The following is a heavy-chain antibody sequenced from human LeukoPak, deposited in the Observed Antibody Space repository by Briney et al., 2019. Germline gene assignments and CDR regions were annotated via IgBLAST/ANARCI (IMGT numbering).Heavy chain of an antibody. D-gene: IGHD2-21*02. CDR1: GGSFSGYY. Sequence: SETLSLTCAVYGGSFSGYYWSWIRQPPGKGLEWIGEINHSGSTNYNPSLKSRVTISVDTSKNQFSLELSSVTAADTAVYYCARGRVVVVTAIYNFDYWGQGTLVTVSS. CDR2: INHSGST. CDR3: ARGRVVVVTAIYNFDY. J-gene: IGHJ4*02. V-gene: IGHV4-34*01.